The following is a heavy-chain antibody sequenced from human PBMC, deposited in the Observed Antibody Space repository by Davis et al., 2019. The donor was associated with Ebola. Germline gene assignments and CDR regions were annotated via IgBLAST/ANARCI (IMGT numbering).Heavy chain of an antibody. CDR3: TRWSQTYSAYDI. J-gene: IGHJ3*02. CDR1: GFTFGDYA. Sequence: GESLKISCTASGFTFGDYAMNWVRQAPGKGLEWVSYIRSKSSGGTGEYVASVKGRFAISRDDSKSIAYLQMDSLKTEDTAVYYCTRWSQTYSAYDIWGQGTMVTVS. V-gene: IGHV3-49*04. D-gene: IGHD2-15*01. CDR2: IRSKSSGGTG.